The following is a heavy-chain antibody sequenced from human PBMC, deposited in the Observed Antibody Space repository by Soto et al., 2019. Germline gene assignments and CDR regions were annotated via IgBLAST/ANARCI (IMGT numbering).Heavy chain of an antibody. Sequence: GGSLRLSCAASGFTFSSYAMSWVRQAPGKGLEWVSAISGSGGSTYYADSVKGRFTISRDNSKNTLYLQMNSLRAEDTAVYYCAKDLLIAARPFYYYGMDVWGQGTTVTV. D-gene: IGHD6-6*01. J-gene: IGHJ6*02. CDR2: ISGSGGST. V-gene: IGHV3-23*01. CDR3: AKDLLIAARPFYYYGMDV. CDR1: GFTFSSYA.